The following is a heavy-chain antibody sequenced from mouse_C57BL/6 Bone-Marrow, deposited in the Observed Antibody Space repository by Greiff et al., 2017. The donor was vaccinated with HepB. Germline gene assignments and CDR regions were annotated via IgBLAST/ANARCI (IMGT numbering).Heavy chain of an antibody. V-gene: IGHV1-75*01. CDR2: IFPGSGST. Sequence: VHLVESGPELVKPGASVKISCKASGYTFTDYYINWVKQRPGQGLEWIGWIFPGSGSTYYNEKFKGKATLTVDKSSSTAYMLLSSLTSEDSAVYFCARGGVLCRGAMDYWGQGTSVTVSS. D-gene: IGHD1-1*02. CDR3: ARGGVLCRGAMDY. J-gene: IGHJ4*01. CDR1: GYTFTDYY.